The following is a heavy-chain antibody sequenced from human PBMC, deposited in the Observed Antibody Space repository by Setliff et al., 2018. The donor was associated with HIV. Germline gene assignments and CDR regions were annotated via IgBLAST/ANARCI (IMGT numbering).Heavy chain of an antibody. CDR1: GASTNAYF. Sequence: SETLSLTCNVSGASTNAYFLSWVRHPAGKGLEWIGHIYTSGITNHNPSLKSRVTMSLDTSKEQFSLRLRYVTAADTAIYYCAREPSPSQWQPLYFDVWGRGILVTVSS. CDR3: AREPSPSQWQPLYFDV. V-gene: IGHV4-4*07. CDR2: IYTSGIT. J-gene: IGHJ4*02. D-gene: IGHD6-19*01.